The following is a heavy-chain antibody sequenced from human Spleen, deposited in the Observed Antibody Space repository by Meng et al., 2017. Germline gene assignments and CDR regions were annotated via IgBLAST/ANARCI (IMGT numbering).Heavy chain of an antibody. V-gene: IGHV1-18*01. J-gene: IGHJ4*02. Sequence: QGQLVQSGAEVKTPGASVKVSCEASGYTLSSDGFSWVRQAPGQGLEWLGWINTYNGKTDYAQKFQGRITMTTDTFTSTAYMELRSLRSDDTAVYYCATRGNPYLNCWGQGTLVTVSS. CDR3: ATRGNPYLNC. CDR1: GYTLSSDG. CDR2: INTYNGKT.